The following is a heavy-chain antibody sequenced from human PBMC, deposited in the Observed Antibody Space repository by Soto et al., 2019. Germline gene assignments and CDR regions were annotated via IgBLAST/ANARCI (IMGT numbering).Heavy chain of an antibody. J-gene: IGHJ4*02. D-gene: IGHD2-21*02. V-gene: IGHV4-4*07. CDR2: IYSSGTT. CDR3: ARGPFCGGDCYFGV. Sequence: PSATLSLTCTVAGGSISSFYWSWVRQPAGKGLEWIGRIYSSGTTNYNPSLKSRVTMSVDTSTDQFSLKLTSVTAADTAVYFCARGPFCGGDCYFGVWGQGTQVT. CDR1: GGSISSFY.